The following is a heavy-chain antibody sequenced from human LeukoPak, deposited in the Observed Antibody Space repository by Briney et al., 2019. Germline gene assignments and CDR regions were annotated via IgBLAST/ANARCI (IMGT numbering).Heavy chain of an antibody. D-gene: IGHD3-22*01. CDR1: GFTFSSYE. Sequence: GGSLRLSCAASGFTFSSYEMNWVRQAPGRGLEWVSYISSSGSTIYYADSVKGRFTISRDNAKNSLYLQMNSLRAEDTAVYYCARDGSPLYDSSGYVFDYWGQGTLVTVSS. CDR2: ISSSGSTI. J-gene: IGHJ4*02. CDR3: ARDGSPLYDSSGYVFDY. V-gene: IGHV3-48*03.